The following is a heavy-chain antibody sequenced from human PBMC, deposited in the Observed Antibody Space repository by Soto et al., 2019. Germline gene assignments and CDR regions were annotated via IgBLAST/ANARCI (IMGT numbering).Heavy chain of an antibody. CDR3: AQANPYSSGWYFDF. D-gene: IGHD6-19*01. CDR1: GLSLSTSGVG. Sequence: QITLKESGRPLVNPTQTRTLTCTFSGLSLSTSGVGVGWIRQPPGKALAWLALNYWDDDKRSSPSLKSRLTTTEDTTNKQVVHTMNMMDHVDTAAYYCAQANPYSSGWYFDFWGQGTLVTVSS. V-gene: IGHV2-5*02. J-gene: IGHJ4*02. CDR2: NYWDDDK.